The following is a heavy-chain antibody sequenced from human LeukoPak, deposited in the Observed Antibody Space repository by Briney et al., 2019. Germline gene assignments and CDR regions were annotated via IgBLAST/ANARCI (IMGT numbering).Heavy chain of an antibody. J-gene: IGHJ4*02. CDR1: GFTFSSYA. D-gene: IGHD3-22*01. V-gene: IGHV3-30-3*01. Sequence: GGSLRLSCAASGFTFSSYAMSWVRQAPGKGLEWVAVISYDGSNKYYADSVKGRFTISRDNSKNTLYLQMNSLRAEDTAVYYCATDLLVSSGYSNYWGQGTLVTVSS. CDR2: ISYDGSNK. CDR3: ATDLLVSSGYSNY.